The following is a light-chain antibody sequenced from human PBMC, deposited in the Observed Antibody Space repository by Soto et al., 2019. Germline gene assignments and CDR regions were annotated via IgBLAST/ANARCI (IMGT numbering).Light chain of an antibody. CDR3: QHRGNWPRT. J-gene: IGKJ2*01. CDR1: QSVITS. V-gene: IGKV3-11*01. Sequence: EIVLTQSPATLSLSPGERATLSCRASQSVITSLSWYQQKPGQAPRLLIYDASNRATDIPARFSGSGSGTDFTLTISSLEPEDFAVYYCQHRGNWPRTFGQGTKLEIK. CDR2: DAS.